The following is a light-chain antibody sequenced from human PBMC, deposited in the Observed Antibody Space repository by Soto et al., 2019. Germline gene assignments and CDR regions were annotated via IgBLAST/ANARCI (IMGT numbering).Light chain of an antibody. Sequence: DIQMTQSPSTLSGSVGDRVTITCRASQTISSWLAWYQQKPGKAPKLLIYKASTLKSGVPSRFSGSGSGTEFTLTISRMQPDDFATYYCQHYNSYSDAFGQGTKADIK. V-gene: IGKV1-5*03. CDR1: QTISSW. J-gene: IGKJ1*01. CDR3: QHYNSYSDA. CDR2: KAS.